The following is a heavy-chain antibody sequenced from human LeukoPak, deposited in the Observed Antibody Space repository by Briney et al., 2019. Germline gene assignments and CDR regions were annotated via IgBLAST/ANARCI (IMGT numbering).Heavy chain of an antibody. CDR2: INHSGST. J-gene: IGHJ6*02. V-gene: IGHV4-34*01. Sequence: SETLSLTCAVYGGSFSGYYWSWIRQPPGKGLEWIGEINHSGSTNYNPSLKSRVTISVDTSKNQFSLKLSSVTAADTAVYYCARGWYGIYYYYYGTDVWGQGTTVTVSS. D-gene: IGHD6-13*01. CDR1: GGSFSGYY. CDR3: ARGWYGIYYYYYGTDV.